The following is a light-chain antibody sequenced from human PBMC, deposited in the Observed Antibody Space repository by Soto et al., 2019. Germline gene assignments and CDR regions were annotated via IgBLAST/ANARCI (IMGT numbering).Light chain of an antibody. V-gene: IGKV1-9*01. CDR2: AAS. Sequence: IPLTQSPSSLSASVGDRVTITCRASQGISSYLAWYQQKPGKAPKLLIYAASTLQSGVPSRFSGSGSGTDFTLTISSLQPEDFATYYCQQLNSYPREFTFGPGTKVDIK. J-gene: IGKJ3*01. CDR3: QQLNSYPREFT. CDR1: QGISSY.